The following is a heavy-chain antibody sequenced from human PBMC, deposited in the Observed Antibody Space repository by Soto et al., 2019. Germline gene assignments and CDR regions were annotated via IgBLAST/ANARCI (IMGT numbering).Heavy chain of an antibody. D-gene: IGHD3-22*01. CDR2: ISGNGGT. Sequence: GGSLRLSCAASGFTFRIYAMSWVRQAPGKGLEWVSTISGNGGTSYADFVRGRFTISRDNSTNTLYLQMNSLRVEDTAVYYCAKCAPGSGWLSDYWGQGARVTVSS. CDR1: GFTFRIYA. CDR3: AKCAPGSGWLSDY. V-gene: IGHV3-23*01. J-gene: IGHJ4*02.